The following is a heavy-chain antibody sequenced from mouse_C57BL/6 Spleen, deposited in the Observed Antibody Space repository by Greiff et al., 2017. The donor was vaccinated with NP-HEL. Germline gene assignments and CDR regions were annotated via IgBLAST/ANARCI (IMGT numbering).Heavy chain of an antibody. D-gene: IGHD1-1*01. CDR1: GYAFSSSW. CDR2: IYPGDGDT. V-gene: IGHV1-82*01. Sequence: QVQLQQSGPELVKPGASVKISCKASGYAFSSSWMNWVKQRPGKGLEWIGRIYPGDGDTNYNGKFKGKATLTADKSSSTAYMQLSSLTSEDSAVYFCARGVVYFDYWGQGTTLTVSS. CDR3: ARGVVYFDY. J-gene: IGHJ2*01.